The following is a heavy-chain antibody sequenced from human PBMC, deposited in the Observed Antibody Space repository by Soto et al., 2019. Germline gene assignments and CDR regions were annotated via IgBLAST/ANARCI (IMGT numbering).Heavy chain of an antibody. J-gene: IGHJ6*02. Sequence: SATLTLTCSVSGYSVTSSDYYWAWIRQPPGKGLEWIGSMFYSGLTYYNPSLKSRVTLSVDTSKNQFSVRLNSVTAADTAVYYCAPLSVSLSGPYGTHVRGQVSTVPVSS. CDR2: MFYSGLT. V-gene: IGHV4-39*01. D-gene: IGHD2-15*01. CDR1: GYSVTSSDYY. CDR3: APLSVSLSGPYGTHV.